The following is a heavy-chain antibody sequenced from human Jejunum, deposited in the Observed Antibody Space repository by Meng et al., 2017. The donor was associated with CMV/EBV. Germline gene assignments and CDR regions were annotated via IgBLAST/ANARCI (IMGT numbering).Heavy chain of an antibody. J-gene: IGHJ4*02. D-gene: IGHD2-21*02. Sequence: CAASGFSFSSYGMSWVRWAQGKGLQWVSGITSRGGNTYYLASVNGRFTISRDNSKNTLYLQMNSLRAEDTAIYYCAKTGDGFTFDYWGQGTVVTVSS. CDR1: GFSFSSYG. CDR3: AKTGDGFTFDY. V-gene: IGHV3-23*01. CDR2: ITSRGGNT.